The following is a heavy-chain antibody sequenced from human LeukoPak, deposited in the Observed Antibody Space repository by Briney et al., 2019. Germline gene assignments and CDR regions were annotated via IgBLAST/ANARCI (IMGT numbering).Heavy chain of an antibody. D-gene: IGHD3-22*01. Sequence: SETLSLTCTVSGGSISGYYWNWMRQPPGRGLEWIGYIFNGGSTNYNPSLKSRVTMSLDTSKNQFSLKLSSVTAADTAVYYCAKSRSSGYYYYFDYWGQGTLVTVSS. J-gene: IGHJ4*02. CDR2: IFNGGST. CDR3: AKSRSSGYYYYFDY. CDR1: GGSISGYY. V-gene: IGHV4-4*09.